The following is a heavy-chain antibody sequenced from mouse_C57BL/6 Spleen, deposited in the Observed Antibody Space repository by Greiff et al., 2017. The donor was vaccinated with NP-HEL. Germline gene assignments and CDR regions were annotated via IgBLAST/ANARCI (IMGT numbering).Heavy chain of an antibody. D-gene: IGHD2-3*01. V-gene: IGHV1-82*01. CDR2: IYPGDGDT. CDR1: GYAFSSSW. CDR3: ARGGIYDGYLYAMDY. J-gene: IGHJ4*01. Sequence: VQLQQSGPELVKPGASVKISCKASGYAFSSSWMNWVKQRPGKGLEWIGRIYPGDGDTNYNGKFKGKATLTADKSSSTAYMQLSSLASEDSAVYFCARGGIYDGYLYAMDYWGQGTSVTVSS.